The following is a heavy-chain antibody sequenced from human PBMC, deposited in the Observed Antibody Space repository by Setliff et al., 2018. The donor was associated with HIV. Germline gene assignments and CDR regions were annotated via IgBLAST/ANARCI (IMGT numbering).Heavy chain of an antibody. CDR2: ISPYNGHT. CDR3: ARTDYGGNSGGNYFDY. V-gene: IGHV1-18*01. CDR1: GYTFTTYD. Sequence: ASVKVSCKASGYTFTTYDITWVRQAPGQGLEWLGWISPYNGHTNFAKKFQGRVTTTTDTATSTAYMEVRTLRSDDTAVYYCARTDYGGNSGGNYFDYWGQVAQGTAPQ. D-gene: IGHD4-17*01. J-gene: IGHJ4*02.